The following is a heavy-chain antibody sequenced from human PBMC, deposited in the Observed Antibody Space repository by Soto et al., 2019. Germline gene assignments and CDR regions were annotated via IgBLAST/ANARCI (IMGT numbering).Heavy chain of an antibody. J-gene: IGHJ4*02. Sequence: SETLSLTCTVSGGSISSGGYYWSWIRQHPGKGLEWIGYIYYSGSTYYNPSLKSRVTISVDTSKNQFSLKLSSVTAADTAVYYCARAQLRVVTAMVDYFDYWGQGTLVTVSS. CDR3: ARAQLRVVTAMVDYFDY. CDR2: IYYSGST. D-gene: IGHD2-21*02. V-gene: IGHV4-31*03. CDR1: GGSISSGGYY.